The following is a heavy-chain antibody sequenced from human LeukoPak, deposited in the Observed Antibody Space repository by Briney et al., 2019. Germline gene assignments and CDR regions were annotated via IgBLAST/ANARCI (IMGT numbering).Heavy chain of an antibody. CDR3: ARDPFTFGGVIPKTYFDF. Sequence: SVKVSCKASGDTFSSYAINWVRQAPGQGLEWMGRIIPILDRTSYAQKFQGRVTTTTDESTSTAYMELSSLRSEDTAVYYCARDPFTFGGVIPKTYFDFWGQGTLVTVSS. CDR2: IIPILDRT. D-gene: IGHD3-16*02. CDR1: GDTFSSYA. V-gene: IGHV1-69*11. J-gene: IGHJ4*02.